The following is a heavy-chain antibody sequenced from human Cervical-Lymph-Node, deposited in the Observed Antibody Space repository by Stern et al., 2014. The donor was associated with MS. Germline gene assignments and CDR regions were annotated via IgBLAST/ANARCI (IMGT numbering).Heavy chain of an antibody. CDR1: GYSFTANW. CDR3: ARDYGDYAFDY. J-gene: IGHJ4*02. Sequence: VQLVQSGAEVKKPGESLKISCKGSGYSFTANWIAWVRQMPGKGLEWMGIIYTGDSDTRYSPSFQGQVTISADKSISTAYLQWSRLKDSDTAMYYCARDYGDYAFDYWGQGTLVTVSS. D-gene: IGHD4-17*01. CDR2: IYTGDSDT. V-gene: IGHV5-51*01.